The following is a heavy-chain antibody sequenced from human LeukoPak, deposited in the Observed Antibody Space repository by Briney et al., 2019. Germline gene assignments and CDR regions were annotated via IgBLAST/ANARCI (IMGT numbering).Heavy chain of an antibody. V-gene: IGHV1-18*01. D-gene: IGHD5/OR15-5a*01. CDR3: ARGLIVSLNWFDP. J-gene: IGHJ5*02. CDR2: ISPNNGNR. CDR1: GYTLTTYG. Sequence: ASVKVSCKTSGYTLTTYGISRVRQAPGQGLEWMGWISPNNGNRNYAQKFQGRVTMTTDTSTTTAYMELSRLRSDDTAVYYCARGLIVSLNWFDPWGQGTLVTVSS.